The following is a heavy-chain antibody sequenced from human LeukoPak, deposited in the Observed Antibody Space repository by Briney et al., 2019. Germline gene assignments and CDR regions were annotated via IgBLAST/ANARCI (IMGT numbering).Heavy chain of an antibody. CDR1: GGSFSGYY. D-gene: IGHD6-25*01. J-gene: IGHJ6*04. CDR2: INHSGST. V-gene: IGHV4-34*01. CDR3: ARGDIGGYDV. Sequence: SETLSLTCAVYGGSFSGYYWSWIRQPPGKGLEWIGEINHSGSTNYNPSLKSRVTISVDTSKNHFSLKLSSVTAADTAVYYCARGDIGGYDVWGKGTTVTVSS.